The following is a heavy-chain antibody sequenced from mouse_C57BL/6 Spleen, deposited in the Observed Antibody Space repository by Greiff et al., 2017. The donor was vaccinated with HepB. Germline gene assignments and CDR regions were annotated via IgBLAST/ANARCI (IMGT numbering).Heavy chain of an antibody. CDR2: IYPRSGNT. CDR3: ARGGELGPFFAY. V-gene: IGHV1-81*01. J-gene: IGHJ3*01. CDR1: GYTFTSYG. D-gene: IGHD4-1*01. Sequence: QVQLKQSGAELARPGASVKLSCKASGYTFTSYGISWVKQRTGQGLEWIGEIYPRSGNTYYNEKFKGKATLTADKSSSTAYMELRSLTSEDSAVYFCARGGELGPFFAYWGQGTLVTVSA.